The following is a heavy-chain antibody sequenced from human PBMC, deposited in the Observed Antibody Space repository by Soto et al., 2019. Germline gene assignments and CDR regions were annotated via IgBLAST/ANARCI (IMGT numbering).Heavy chain of an antibody. Sequence: SETLSLTCAVSSGSISSSNWWSWVRQPPGKGLEWIGEIYHSGSTNYNPSLKSRVTISVDKSKNQFSLKLSSVTAADTAVYYCASLLDYGDYDERKNWFDPWGQGTLVTVSS. CDR2: IYHSGST. V-gene: IGHV4-4*02. CDR1: SGSISSSNW. D-gene: IGHD4-17*01. CDR3: ASLLDYGDYDERKNWFDP. J-gene: IGHJ5*02.